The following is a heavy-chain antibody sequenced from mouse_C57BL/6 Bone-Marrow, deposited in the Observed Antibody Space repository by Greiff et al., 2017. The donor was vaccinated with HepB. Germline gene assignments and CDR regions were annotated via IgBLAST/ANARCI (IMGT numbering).Heavy chain of an antibody. CDR1: GYTFPSYT. Sequence: VQLQQSGAELARPGASVKMSCKASGYTFPSYTMHWVKQRPGQGLEWIGYINPSSGYTKYNQKFKDKATLTADKSSSTAYMQLSSLTSEDSAVYYCAFYDYDYFDYWGQGTTLTVSS. J-gene: IGHJ2*01. CDR3: AFYDYDYFDY. D-gene: IGHD2-4*01. CDR2: INPSSGYT. V-gene: IGHV1-4*01.